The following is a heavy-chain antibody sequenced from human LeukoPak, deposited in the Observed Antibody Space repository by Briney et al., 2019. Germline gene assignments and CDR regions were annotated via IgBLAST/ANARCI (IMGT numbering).Heavy chain of an antibody. D-gene: IGHD2-15*01. CDR1: GFTFDDYA. Sequence: GGSLRLSWAASGFTFDDYAMSWVRQAPGKGLEWVGFIRSKAYGGTTEYAASVKGRFTISRDDSESIAYLQMNSLKTEDTAVYYCTRDSGYCSGGSCGTFDYWGQGTLVTVSS. CDR2: IRSKAYGGTT. CDR3: TRDSGYCSGGSCGTFDY. V-gene: IGHV3-49*04. J-gene: IGHJ4*02.